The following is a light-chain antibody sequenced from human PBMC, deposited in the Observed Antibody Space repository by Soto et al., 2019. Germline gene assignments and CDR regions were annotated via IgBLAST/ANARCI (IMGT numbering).Light chain of an antibody. CDR2: GAS. J-gene: IGKJ1*01. CDR1: QSVSSY. Sequence: EIVLTQSPATLSLSPGERATLSCRASQSVSSYLAWYQQKPGQAPRLLIYGASTRATGIPARFSGSASGTEFTLTISSLQPEDFAVYYCQQYNNWPWTFGQGTKVDIK. CDR3: QQYNNWPWT. V-gene: IGKV3-15*01.